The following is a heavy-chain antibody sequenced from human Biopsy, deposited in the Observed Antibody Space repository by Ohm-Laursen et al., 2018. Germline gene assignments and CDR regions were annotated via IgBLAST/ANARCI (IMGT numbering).Heavy chain of an antibody. J-gene: IGHJ2*01. CDR1: GDSISSYY. Sequence: SGTLSLTCTVSGDSISSYYWSWIRQPPGKGLEWIGYVYYTGSTDYNPSPQSRVTISVDTSKNHFSLRLRSVTPADTAIYCARDRGYYSDRTVPGYFDLWGRGTLVTVSS. CDR3: ARDRGYYSDRTVPGYFDL. CDR2: VYYTGST. V-gene: IGHV4-59*01. D-gene: IGHD3-22*01.